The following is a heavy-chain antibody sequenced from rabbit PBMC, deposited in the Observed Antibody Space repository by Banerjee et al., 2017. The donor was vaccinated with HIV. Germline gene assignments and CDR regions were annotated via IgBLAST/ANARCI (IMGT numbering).Heavy chain of an antibody. V-gene: IGHV1S40*01. Sequence: QSLEESGGDLVKPGASLTLTCKASGFSFDSSYRICWVRQAPGKGLEWIACIYAGSSGDTYYASWAKGRFTISKTSSTTVTLQMTSLTAADTATYFCARELVVVLMGLGYYGMDLWGPGTLVTVS. CDR2: IYAGSSGDT. CDR3: ARELVVVLMGLGYYGMDL. D-gene: IGHD3-1*01. J-gene: IGHJ6*01. CDR1: GFSFDSSYR.